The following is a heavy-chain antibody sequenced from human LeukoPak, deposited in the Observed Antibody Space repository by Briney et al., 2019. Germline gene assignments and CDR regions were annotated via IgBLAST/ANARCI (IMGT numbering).Heavy chain of an antibody. CDR3: ARSHFWHGYYYYYYMDV. Sequence: PSETLSLTCTVSGGSISSGGYYWSWIRQPPGKGLEWIGYIYFDGSSTYNPSLKSRVTISIDTSKSQFSLKLASLTAADTAVYYCARSHFWHGYYYYYYMDVWGKGTTVAVSS. D-gene: IGHD3-3*02. CDR1: GGSISSGGYY. J-gene: IGHJ6*03. CDR2: IYFDGSS. V-gene: IGHV4-61*08.